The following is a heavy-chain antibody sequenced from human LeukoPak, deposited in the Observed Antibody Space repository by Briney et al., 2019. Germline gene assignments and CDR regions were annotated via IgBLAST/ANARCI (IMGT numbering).Heavy chain of an antibody. V-gene: IGHV3-53*01. CDR2: IHRDDKT. J-gene: IGHJ4*02. CDR1: GFTVSSSF. CDR3: AREVISTPSYFDY. Sequence: GGSLTLSCAASGFTVSSSFIYWVRRAPGKGLEWVSFIHRDDKTYYADSVKGRFTMSRDSSKNTLYLQMNSLGADDTAVYYCAREVISTPSYFDYWGQGTQVTVSS. D-gene: IGHD2-2*01.